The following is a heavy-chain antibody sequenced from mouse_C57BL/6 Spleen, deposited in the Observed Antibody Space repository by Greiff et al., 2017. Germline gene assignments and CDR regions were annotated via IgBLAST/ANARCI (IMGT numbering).Heavy chain of an antibody. CDR1: GFTFTDYY. D-gene: IGHD1-1*01. CDR2: IRNKANGYTT. V-gene: IGHV7-3*01. J-gene: IGHJ1*03. Sequence: EVQGVESGGGLVQPGGSLSLSCAASGFTFTDYYMSWVRQPPGKALEWLGFIRNKANGYTTEYSASVKGRFTISRDNSQNILYLQMNALRAEDSATYYCARYGSSSRYFDVWGTGTTVTVSS. CDR3: ARYGSSSRYFDV.